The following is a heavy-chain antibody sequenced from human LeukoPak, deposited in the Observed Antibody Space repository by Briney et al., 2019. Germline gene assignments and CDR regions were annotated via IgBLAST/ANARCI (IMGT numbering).Heavy chain of an antibody. CDR1: GFTFSSYG. Sequence: GGSLRLSCAASGFTFSSYGMHWVRQAPGKGLEWVAVIWYDGSNKYYADSVKGRFIISRDNSTNTLYLQMNRLRAEDTAVYYCAKGGSSGYYVDYWGQGTLVTVSS. CDR2: IWYDGSNK. V-gene: IGHV3-33*06. CDR3: AKGGSSGYYVDY. D-gene: IGHD3-22*01. J-gene: IGHJ4*02.